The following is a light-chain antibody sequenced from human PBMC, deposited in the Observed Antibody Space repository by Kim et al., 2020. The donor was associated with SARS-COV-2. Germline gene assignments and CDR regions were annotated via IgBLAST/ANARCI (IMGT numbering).Light chain of an antibody. Sequence: PLSMSCRSIQSLVYSDGNIYLNWFHQRPGQSPRRLIYKVSNRDSGVPDRFSGSGSGTDFTLQISRVEAEDVGVYYCMQGTHWPFTFGPGTKVDIK. CDR3: MQGTHWPFT. CDR1: QSLVYSDGNIY. J-gene: IGKJ3*01. V-gene: IGKV2-30*01. CDR2: KVS.